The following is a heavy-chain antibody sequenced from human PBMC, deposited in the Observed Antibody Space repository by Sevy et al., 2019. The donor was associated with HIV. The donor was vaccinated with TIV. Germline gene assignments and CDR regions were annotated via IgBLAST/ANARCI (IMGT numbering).Heavy chain of an antibody. CDR1: GGSISSYY. D-gene: IGHD3-9*01. V-gene: IGHV4-59*01. CDR2: IYYSGST. J-gene: IGHJ4*02. Sequence: SETLSLTCTVSGGSISSYYWSWIRQPPGKGLEWIGYIYYSGSTNYNPSLKSRVTISVDTSKNQFSLKLSSVTAADTAVYYCARDRLVHFDYWGQGTLVTVSS. CDR3: ARDRLVHFDY.